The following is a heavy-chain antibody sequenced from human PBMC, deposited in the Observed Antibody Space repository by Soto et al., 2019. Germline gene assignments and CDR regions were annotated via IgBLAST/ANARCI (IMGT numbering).Heavy chain of an antibody. Sequence: GASFKVSGKASGCTFTSYYMHWVRQAPAQGLERMGIINPSGGSTSYAQKFQGRVTMTRDTSTSTVYMELSSLRSEDTAVYYCARAPTKPFPYFDYWGQGTLVTVSS. CDR1: GCTFTSYY. V-gene: IGHV1-46*01. CDR3: ARAPTKPFPYFDY. D-gene: IGHD1-1*01. J-gene: IGHJ4*02. CDR2: INPSGGST.